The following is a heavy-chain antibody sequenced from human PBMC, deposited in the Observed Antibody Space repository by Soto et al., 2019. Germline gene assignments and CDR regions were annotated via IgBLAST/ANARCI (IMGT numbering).Heavy chain of an antibody. CDR1: GFSFDSYW. CDR3: TRGPRASSGGTGAY. V-gene: IGHV3-74*01. J-gene: IGHJ1*01. CDR2: IDYDGTTT. Sequence: LRLSCAASGFSFDSYWMHWVRQAPGQGPMWVSRIDYDGTTTNYADSVKGRFTISRDNAKSTLYLQMNSLRPEDTAVYYCTRGPRASSGGTGAYWGKGTLVTVSS. D-gene: IGHD2-2*01.